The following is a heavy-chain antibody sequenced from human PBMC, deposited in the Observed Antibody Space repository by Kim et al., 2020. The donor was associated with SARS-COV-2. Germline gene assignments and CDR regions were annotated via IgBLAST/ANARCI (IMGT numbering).Heavy chain of an antibody. CDR2: IIPIFGRG. V-gene: IGHV1-69*13. D-gene: IGHD1-26*01. J-gene: IGHJ6*02. Sequence: SSVKVSCKASGGTFSTYAISWVRQAPGQGLEWMGGIIPIFGRGNYAQKFQGRVTISADESTSTAYMELSSLRSEDTAVYFCARKIVGATTYYGMDVWGQG. CDR3: ARKIVGATTYYGMDV. CDR1: GGTFSTYA.